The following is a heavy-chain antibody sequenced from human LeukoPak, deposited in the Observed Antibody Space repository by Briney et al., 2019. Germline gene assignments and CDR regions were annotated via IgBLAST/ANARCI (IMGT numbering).Heavy chain of an antibody. J-gene: IGHJ4*02. CDR1: VGPISNSSYY. Sequence: SETLSLTCILSVGPISNSSYYWGWIRQPPGKGLEWIGRIYNSGSAYYNPSLKSPVTISVDTPKNQFSLKLTSVTAADTALYYCARHWGVTPNYWGQGTLVTVSS. V-gene: IGHV4-39*01. CDR3: ARHWGVTPNY. CDR2: IYNSGSA. D-gene: IGHD4-23*01.